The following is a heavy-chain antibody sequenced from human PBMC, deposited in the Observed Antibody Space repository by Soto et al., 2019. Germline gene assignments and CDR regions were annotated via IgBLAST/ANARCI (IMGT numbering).Heavy chain of an antibody. V-gene: IGHV4-34*01. Sequence: SETLSLTCAVYGGSLSGYYWSWIRQPPGKGLEWIGEINHSGSTNYNPSLKSRVTISVDTSKNQFSLKLSSVTAADTAVYYCARGRLYDYVWGSYRHNVVRAFDIWGQGTMVTVSS. J-gene: IGHJ3*02. CDR1: GGSLSGYY. CDR2: INHSGST. CDR3: ARGRLYDYVWGSYRHNVVRAFDI. D-gene: IGHD3-16*02.